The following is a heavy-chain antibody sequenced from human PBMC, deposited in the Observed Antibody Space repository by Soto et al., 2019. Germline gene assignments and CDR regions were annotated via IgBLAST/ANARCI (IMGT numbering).Heavy chain of an antibody. CDR1: GGSFSSFF. D-gene: IGHD3-10*01. CDR3: ARQRRFYASRRTFYYMDV. Sequence: PSETLSLTCTVSGGSFSSFFWSCIRQSPGKGLEWIGYIEYSGTTNYNPSLKSRVTMSVDTSKSQFSLKLRSVTAADTAVYYCARQRRFYASRRTFYYMDVWGKGTTVTVSS. J-gene: IGHJ6*03. V-gene: IGHV4-59*08. CDR2: IEYSGTT.